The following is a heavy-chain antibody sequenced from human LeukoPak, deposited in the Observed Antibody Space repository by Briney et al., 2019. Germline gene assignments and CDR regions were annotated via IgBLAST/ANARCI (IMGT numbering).Heavy chain of an antibody. CDR1: GFTFSSYE. CDR2: ISSSGSTI. CDR3: ARGIFTGYSSSWSWGGLDY. V-gene: IGHV3-48*03. J-gene: IGHJ4*02. D-gene: IGHD6-13*01. Sequence: HPGGSLRLSCAASGFTFSSYEMNWVRQAPGKGLEWVSYISSSGSTIYYADSVKGRFTISRDNAKNSLYLQMNSLRAEDTAVYYCARGIFTGYSSSWSWGGLDYWGQGTLVTVSS.